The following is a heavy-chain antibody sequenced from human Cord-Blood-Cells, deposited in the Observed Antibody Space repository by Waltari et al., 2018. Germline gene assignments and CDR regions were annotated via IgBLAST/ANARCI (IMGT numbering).Heavy chain of an antibody. V-gene: IGHV1-69*06. D-gene: IGHD7-27*01. CDR3: ARALGTDAFDI. J-gene: IGHJ3*02. Sequence: GLEWMGGIIPIFGTANYAQKFQGRVTITADKSTSTAYMELSSLRSEDTAVYYCARALGTDAFDIWGQGTMVTVSS. CDR2: IIPIFGTA.